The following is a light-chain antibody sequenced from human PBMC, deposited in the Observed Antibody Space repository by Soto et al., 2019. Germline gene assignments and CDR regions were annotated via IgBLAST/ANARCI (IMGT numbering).Light chain of an antibody. CDR2: GNS. J-gene: IGLJ3*02. V-gene: IGLV1-40*01. CDR1: SSNIGAGYD. CDR3: QSYDSSLSVWV. Sequence: QSVLTQPPSVSGAPGQRVTISCTGSSSNIGAGYDVHWYQQLPGTAPKLLIYGNSNRPSGVPDRFSGSKSGTSASLAITGLQAEDEADYYCQSYDSSLSVWVFGG.